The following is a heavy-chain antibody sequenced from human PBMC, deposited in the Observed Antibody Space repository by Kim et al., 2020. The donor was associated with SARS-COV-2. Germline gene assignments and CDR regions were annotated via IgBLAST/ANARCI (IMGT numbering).Heavy chain of an antibody. J-gene: IGHJ6*02. V-gene: IGHV5-10-1*01. CDR2: IDPGASYA. CDR3: ARHGGVAAAGPPAYFLQYGLDV. D-gene: IGHD6-13*01. Sequence: GESLKISCQGSGYSFSKYFINWVRQMPGKGLEWMGKIDPGASYATYSPSFQGHITISVDKSINTVYLHWSNLRAPDTATYYCARHGGVAAAGPPAYFLQYGLDVWGQGTTVTVSS. CDR1: GYSFSKYF.